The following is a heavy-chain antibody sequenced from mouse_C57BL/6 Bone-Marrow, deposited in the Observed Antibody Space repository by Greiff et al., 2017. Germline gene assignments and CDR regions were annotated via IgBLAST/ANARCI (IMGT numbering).Heavy chain of an antibody. V-gene: IGHV1-7*01. CDR2: INPSSGYT. D-gene: IGHD2-5*01. CDR3: ARAPYSNFFDY. Sequence: QVQLKESGAELAKPGASVKLSCKASGYTFTRYWMHWVKQRPGQGLEWIGYINPSSGYTKYNQKFKDKATLTADKSSSTAYMQLSSLTYEDSAVYYCARAPYSNFFDYWGQGTTLTVSS. J-gene: IGHJ2*01. CDR1: GYTFTRYW.